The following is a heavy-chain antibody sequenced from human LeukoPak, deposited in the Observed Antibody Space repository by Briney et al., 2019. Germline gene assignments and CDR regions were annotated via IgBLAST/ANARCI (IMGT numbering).Heavy chain of an antibody. CDR1: GGSFSGYY. D-gene: IGHD1-26*01. CDR3: ARHSIVGATYYYMDV. V-gene: IGHV4-34*01. J-gene: IGHJ6*03. CDR2: INHSGST. Sequence: PSETLSLTCAVYGGSFSGYYWSWIRQPPGKGLEWIGEINHSGSTNYNPSLKSRVTISVDTSKNQFSLKLSSVTAADTAVYYCARHSIVGATYYYMDVWGKGTTVTVSS.